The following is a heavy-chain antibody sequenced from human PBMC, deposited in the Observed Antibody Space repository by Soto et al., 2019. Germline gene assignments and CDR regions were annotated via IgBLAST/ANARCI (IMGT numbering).Heavy chain of an antibody. J-gene: IGHJ3*02. CDR3: ARGMGHCSGGSCFGAFDI. Sequence: PGGSLRLSCAASGFTFSSYGMHWVRQAPGKGLEWVAVIWYDGSNKYYADSVKGRFTISRDNSKNTLYLQMNSLRAEDTAVYYCARGMGHCSGGSCFGAFDIWGQGTMVTVSS. V-gene: IGHV3-33*01. CDR1: GFTFSSYG. CDR2: IWYDGSNK. D-gene: IGHD2-15*01.